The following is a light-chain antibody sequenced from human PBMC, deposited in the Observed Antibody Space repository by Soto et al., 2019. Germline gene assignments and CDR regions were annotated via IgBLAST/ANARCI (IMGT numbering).Light chain of an antibody. CDR1: NIGSNS. Sequence: SYELTQPPSVSVAPGQTARITCGGHNIGSNSVHWFRQKPGQPPVLVAYDDTDRPSGIPERFSGSNSGNTATLTISGVEGGDEADYYCHLCDIRSDHVVFGGGTQLTVL. V-gene: IGLV3-21*02. J-gene: IGLJ2*01. CDR3: HLCDIRSDHVV. CDR2: DDT.